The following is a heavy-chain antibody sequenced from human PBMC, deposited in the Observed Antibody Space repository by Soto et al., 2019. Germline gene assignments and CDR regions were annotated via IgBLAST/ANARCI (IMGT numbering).Heavy chain of an antibody. V-gene: IGHV3-33*01. D-gene: IGHD3-22*01. CDR2: IWYDGSNK. J-gene: IGHJ3*02. CDR3: ARDVDYYDSSGRINPFDI. CDR1: GFTFSSYG. Sequence: QVQLVESGGGVVQPGRSLRLSCAASGFTFSSYGMHWVRQAPGKGLEWVAVIWYDGSNKYYADSVKGRFTISRDNSKNTLYLQMNSLRAEDTAVYYCARDVDYYDSSGRINPFDIWGQGTMVTVSS.